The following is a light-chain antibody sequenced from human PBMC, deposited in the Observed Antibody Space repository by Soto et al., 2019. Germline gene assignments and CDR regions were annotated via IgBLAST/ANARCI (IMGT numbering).Light chain of an antibody. CDR1: QGISNY. J-gene: IGKJ3*01. CDR3: QKYNSALQFS. Sequence: DIQMTQSPSSLSASVGDRVTITCRASQGISNYLAWYQQKPGKVPKLLIYAASTLQSGVPSRFSSSGSGTDFTLTISSLQPEDVATYYCQKYNSALQFSCDPGTKVDIK. CDR2: AAS. V-gene: IGKV1-27*01.